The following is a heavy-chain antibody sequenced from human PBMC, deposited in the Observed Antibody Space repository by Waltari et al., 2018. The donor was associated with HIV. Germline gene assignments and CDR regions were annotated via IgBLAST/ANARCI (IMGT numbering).Heavy chain of an antibody. CDR2: RYHTGTT. Sequence: QLQLQESGPGLVKPSETLSLTCTVSGVSVSSGGSSWGWIRQTPGKGLEWIATRYHTGTTYFNPSLKSRVTISIDTSKNQFSLKLTSVTAADTALYYCARDQGPDSSFWYPIDHWGQGTLVTVSS. CDR3: ARDQGPDSSFWYPIDH. J-gene: IGHJ4*02. CDR1: GVSVSSGGSS. D-gene: IGHD6-19*01. V-gene: IGHV4-39*07.